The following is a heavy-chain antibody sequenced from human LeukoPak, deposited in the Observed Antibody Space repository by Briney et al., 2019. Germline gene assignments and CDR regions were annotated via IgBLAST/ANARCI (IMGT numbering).Heavy chain of an antibody. Sequence: ASVKVSCKASGGTFSSYAISWVRQAPGQGLEWMGRIIPILGIANYAQKFQGRVTITADKSTSTAYMELSSLRSEDTAVYYCARDPYYYDSSGYGYFDYWGQGTLVTVSS. CDR3: ARDPYYYDSSGYGYFDY. CDR1: GGTFSSYA. V-gene: IGHV1-69*04. J-gene: IGHJ4*02. CDR2: IIPILGIA. D-gene: IGHD3-22*01.